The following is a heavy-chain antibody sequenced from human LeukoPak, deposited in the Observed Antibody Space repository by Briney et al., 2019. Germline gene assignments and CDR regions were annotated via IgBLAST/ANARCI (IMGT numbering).Heavy chain of an antibody. CDR2: IIPIFGTA. CDR1: GGTFSSYA. Sequence: ASVKVSCKASGGTFSSYAISWVRQAPGQGLEWMGGIIPIFGTANYAQKFQGRVTITADESTSTAYMGLSSLRSEDTAVYYCARAPMTTVTKVAFDIWGQGTMVTVSS. D-gene: IGHD4-17*01. CDR3: ARAPMTTVTKVAFDI. J-gene: IGHJ3*02. V-gene: IGHV1-69*13.